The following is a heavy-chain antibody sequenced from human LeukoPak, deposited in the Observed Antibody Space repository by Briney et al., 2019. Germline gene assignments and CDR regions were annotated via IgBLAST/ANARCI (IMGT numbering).Heavy chain of an antibody. CDR2: IYSGGST. V-gene: IGHV3-66*02. CDR3: AKDPPTGGSSSWYAFDI. CDR1: GFTVSSNY. Sequence: GGSLRLSCAASGFTVSSNYMSWVRQAPGKGLEWVSVIYSGGSTYYADSVKGRFTISRDNSKNTLYLQMNSLRAEDTAVYYCAKDPPTGGSSSWYAFDIWGQGTMVTVSS. J-gene: IGHJ3*02. D-gene: IGHD6-13*01.